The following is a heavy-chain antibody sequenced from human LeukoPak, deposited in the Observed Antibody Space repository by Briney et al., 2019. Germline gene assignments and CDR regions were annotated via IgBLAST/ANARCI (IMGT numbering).Heavy chain of an antibody. Sequence: PGGSLRPSCLASGFTVSSTYMSWVRQAPGKGLEWVSAISGSGGSTYYADSVKGRFTISRDNSKNTLYLQMNSLRAEDTAVYYCAKDGGGSYSYFDYWGQGTLVTVSS. D-gene: IGHD1-26*01. J-gene: IGHJ4*02. V-gene: IGHV3-23*01. CDR1: GFTVSSTY. CDR3: AKDGGGSYSYFDY. CDR2: ISGSGGST.